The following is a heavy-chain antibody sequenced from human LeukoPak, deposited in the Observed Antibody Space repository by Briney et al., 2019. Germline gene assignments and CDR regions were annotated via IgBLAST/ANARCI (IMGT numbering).Heavy chain of an antibody. V-gene: IGHV4-34*01. CDR2: INHSGST. J-gene: IGHJ4*02. CDR3: ARWETTGNFDY. CDR1: GGSFSGYY. Sequence: SETLSLTCAVSGGSFSGYYWSWIRQPPGKGLEWIGEINHSGSTNYNPSLKSRVTISVDTSKNQFSLKLSSVTAADTAVYYCARWETTGNFDYWGQGTLVTVSS. D-gene: IGHD4-17*01.